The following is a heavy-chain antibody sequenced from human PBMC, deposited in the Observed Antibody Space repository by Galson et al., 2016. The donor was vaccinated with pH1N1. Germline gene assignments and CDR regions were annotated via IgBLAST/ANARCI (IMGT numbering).Heavy chain of an antibody. Sequence: SLRLSCAASGFTFSSYWVSWIRQAPGKGLEWVANIKEDGSTKYYVDSVKGRFTISRDNAKNSLYLQMNSLRAEDTAVYYCAKKIGSDWGQGTLVTVSS. CDR2: IKEDGSTK. CDR3: AKKIGSD. J-gene: IGHJ4*02. CDR1: GFTFSSYW. V-gene: IGHV3-7*01. D-gene: IGHD3-22*01.